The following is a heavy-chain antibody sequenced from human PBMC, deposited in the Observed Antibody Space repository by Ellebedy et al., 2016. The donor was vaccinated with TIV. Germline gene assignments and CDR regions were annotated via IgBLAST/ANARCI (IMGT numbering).Heavy chain of an antibody. V-gene: IGHV1-24*01. CDR3: ATGRRLEIVVVPAAPRPDNDAFDI. CDR2: FDPEDGET. D-gene: IGHD2-2*01. J-gene: IGHJ3*02. CDR1: GYTLTELS. Sequence: ASVKVSCXVSGYTLTELSMHWVRQAPGKGLEWMGGFDPEDGETIYAQKFQGRVTMTEDTSTDTAYMELSSLRSEDTAVYYCATGRRLEIVVVPAAPRPDNDAFDIWGQGTMVTVSS.